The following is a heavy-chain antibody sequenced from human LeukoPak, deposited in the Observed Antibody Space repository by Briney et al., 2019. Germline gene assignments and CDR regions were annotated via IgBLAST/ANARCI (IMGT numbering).Heavy chain of an antibody. V-gene: IGHV1-8*02. CDR2: MNPNSGNT. Sequence: ASVKVSCKASGYTFTSYAMHWVRQAPGQGLEWMGWMNPNSGNTGYAQKFQGRVTMTRNTSISTAYMELSSLRSEDTAVYYCARGDIWFGELPGWGQGTLVTVSS. CDR1: GYTFTSYA. CDR3: ARGDIWFGELPG. D-gene: IGHD3-10*01. J-gene: IGHJ4*02.